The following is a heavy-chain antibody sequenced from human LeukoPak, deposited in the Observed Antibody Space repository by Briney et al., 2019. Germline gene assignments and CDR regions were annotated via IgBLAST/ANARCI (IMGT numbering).Heavy chain of an antibody. CDR1: GGSISSSRYY. J-gene: IGHJ5*02. V-gene: IGHV4-39*01. Sequence: SETLSLTCTVSGGSISSSRYYWGWVRQPPGKGLEWIGSIYYSGSTYYNPSLKSRVTISVDTSNNQFYLKLSSVTAAATAVYYCARQDYDILTGYPNWFDPWGQGTLVTVSS. CDR2: IYYSGST. CDR3: ARQDYDILTGYPNWFDP. D-gene: IGHD3-9*01.